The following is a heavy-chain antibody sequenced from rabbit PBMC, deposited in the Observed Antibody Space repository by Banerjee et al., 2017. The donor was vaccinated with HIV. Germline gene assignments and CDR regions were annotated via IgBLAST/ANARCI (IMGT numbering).Heavy chain of an antibody. J-gene: IGHJ4*01. CDR3: ARDLAGVIGWNFNL. V-gene: IGHV1S43*01. CDR1: GFDLSSYYY. D-gene: IGHD4-1*01. CDR2: IDTPSGET. Sequence: QEQLVESGGGLVQPEGSLTLTCTASGFDLSSYYYMCWVRQAPGKGLELTACIDTPSGETWYARWAKGRFTISKSTTTDTVDLKMTNLTAADTATYFCARDLAGVIGWNFNLWGQGTLVTVS.